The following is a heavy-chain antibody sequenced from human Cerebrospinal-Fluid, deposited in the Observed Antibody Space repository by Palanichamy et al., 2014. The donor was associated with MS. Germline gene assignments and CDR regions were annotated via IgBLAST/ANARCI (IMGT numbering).Heavy chain of an antibody. CDR3: ARDSRGFADI. CDR1: GNTFT. V-gene: IGHV1-18*01. CDR2: ISACNGHT. J-gene: IGHJ4*02. Sequence: QVHLVQSGAEVKKPGASVKVSCKASGNTFTITWVRQAPGQGLEWMGWISACNGHTNYAQKLQGRVTMTTDTSRTTAYMELRSLRFDDTAVYYCARDSRGFADIWGQGTLVTVFS.